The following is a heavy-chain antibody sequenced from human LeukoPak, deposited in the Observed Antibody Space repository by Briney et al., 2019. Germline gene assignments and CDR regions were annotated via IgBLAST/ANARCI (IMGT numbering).Heavy chain of an antibody. CDR3: AKDEAYYDFWSSGRYYYYMDV. V-gene: IGHV3-15*01. CDR2: IKSKTDGGTT. CDR1: GFTFSNAW. Sequence: TGGSLRLSCAASGFTFSNAWMSWVRQAPGKGLEWVGRIKSKTDGGTTDYAAPVKGRFTISRDDSKNTLYLQMNSLKTEDTAVYYCAKDEAYYDFWSSGRYYYYMDVWGEGTTVTVS. J-gene: IGHJ6*03. D-gene: IGHD3-3*01.